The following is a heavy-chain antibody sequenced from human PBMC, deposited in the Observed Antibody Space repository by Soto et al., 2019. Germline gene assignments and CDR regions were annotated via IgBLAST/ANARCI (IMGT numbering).Heavy chain of an antibody. CDR2: ISAYNGNT. Sequence: QVQLVQSGAEVKKPGASVKVSCKASGYTFTSYGISWVRQAPGQGLEWMGWISAYNGNTNYAQKLQGSVTMTTDTSTITAYQELRSLRADGTAVYFCANTRGYSHGFDYWGQGTLVTVSS. CDR3: ANTRGYSHGFDY. CDR1: GYTFTSYG. J-gene: IGHJ4*02. D-gene: IGHD5-18*01. V-gene: IGHV1-18*01.